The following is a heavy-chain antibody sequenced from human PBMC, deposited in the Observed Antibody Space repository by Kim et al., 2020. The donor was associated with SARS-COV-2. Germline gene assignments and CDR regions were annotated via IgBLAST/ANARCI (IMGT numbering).Heavy chain of an antibody. V-gene: IGHV6-1*01. J-gene: IGHJ6*02. CDR2: TYYRSKWYN. CDR1: GDSVSSNSAA. D-gene: IGHD6-13*01. CDR3: ARGDSSTWPIDYYGMDV. Sequence: SQTLSLTCAISGDSVSSNSAAWNWIRQSPSRGLEWLGRTYYRSKWYNDNAVSVKSRITINPDTSKNQFSLQLNSVTPEDTAVYYCARGDSSTWPIDYYGMDVWGQGTTVTVSS.